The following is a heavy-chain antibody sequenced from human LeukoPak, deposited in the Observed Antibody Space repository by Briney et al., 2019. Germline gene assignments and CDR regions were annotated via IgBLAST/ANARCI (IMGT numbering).Heavy chain of an antibody. CDR2: IYSGGST. CDR3: AKDAWNYVRNWFDP. CDR1: GFTVSSNY. J-gene: IGHJ5*02. V-gene: IGHV3-53*01. D-gene: IGHD1-7*01. Sequence: GGSLRLSCAASGFTVSSNYMSWVRQAPGKGLEWVSVIYSGGSTYYADSVKGRFTISRDNSKNTLYLQMNSLKAEDTAVYYCAKDAWNYVRNWFDPWGQGTLVTVSS.